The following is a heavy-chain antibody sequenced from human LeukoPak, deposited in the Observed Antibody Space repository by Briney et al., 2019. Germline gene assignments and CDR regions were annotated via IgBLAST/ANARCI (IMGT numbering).Heavy chain of an antibody. V-gene: IGHV3-30*02. CDR1: GFTFSSYG. CDR2: IRYDGSNK. D-gene: IGHD3-10*01. Sequence: PGGSLRLSCAASGFTFSSYGMHWVRQAPGKGLEWVAFIRYDGSNKYYADSVKGRFTISRDNSKNTLYLQVNSLRAEDTAVYYCAKITMVRGVRELAIDDYWGQGTLVTVSS. J-gene: IGHJ4*02. CDR3: AKITMVRGVRELAIDDY.